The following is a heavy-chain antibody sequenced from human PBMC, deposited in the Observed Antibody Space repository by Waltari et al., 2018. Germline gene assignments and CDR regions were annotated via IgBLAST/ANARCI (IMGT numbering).Heavy chain of an antibody. CDR1: GGSISSYY. J-gene: IGHJ5*02. CDR3: AMNPLSRGYWFDP. CDR2: IYYSGST. D-gene: IGHD6-25*01. Sequence: QVQLQESGPGLVKPSETLSLTCTVSGGSISSYYWSWIRQPPGKGLEWIGYIYYSGSTNYNPSHKSRVTISVDTSKNQFSLKLSSVTAADTAVYYCAMNPLSRGYWFDPWGQGTLVTVAS. V-gene: IGHV4-59*01.